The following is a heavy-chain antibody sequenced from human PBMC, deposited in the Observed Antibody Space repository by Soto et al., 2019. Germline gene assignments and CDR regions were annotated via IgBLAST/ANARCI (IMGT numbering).Heavy chain of an antibody. Sequence: QVQLQESGPGLVKPSQTLSLTCSVSGDSISGGYYWSWIRQHPGKGLEWIGYVSPIGTPYYSPSLSSRGSISMHTSKNQLSLEVRSVSAADTAVYYCARDRGSYGMDVWGQGTTVTVSS. CDR2: VSPIGTP. V-gene: IGHV4-31*03. CDR3: ARDRGSYGMDV. J-gene: IGHJ6*02. CDR1: GDSISGGYY.